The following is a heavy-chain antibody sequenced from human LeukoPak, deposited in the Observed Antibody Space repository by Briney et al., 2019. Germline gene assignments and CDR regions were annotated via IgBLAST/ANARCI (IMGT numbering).Heavy chain of an antibody. CDR2: ISYDGLNK. CDR3: AKSGGSSGYPQDY. D-gene: IGHD3-22*01. J-gene: IGHJ4*02. Sequence: GGSLRLSCAASGFTFSNYGMPWVRQAAGKALEWVALISYDGLNKYYTDSVKGRFTISRDNSKNTLDLQMNSLRSEDTGVYYCAKSGGSSGYPQDYWGQGTLVTVSS. V-gene: IGHV3-30*18. CDR1: GFTFSNYG.